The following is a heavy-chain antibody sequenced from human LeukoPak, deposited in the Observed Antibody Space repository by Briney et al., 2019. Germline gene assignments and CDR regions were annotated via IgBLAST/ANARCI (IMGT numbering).Heavy chain of an antibody. Sequence: TGGSLRLSCAASGFTFSNYAIYWVRQAPGKGLEYVSAISSNGGSTYYANSVKDRFTISRDNSKNTVSLQMGSLRAEDMAVYYCATYNWNYGMWFDPWGQGTLVIVSS. CDR3: ATYNWNYGMWFDP. CDR1: GFTFSNYA. V-gene: IGHV3-64*01. CDR2: ISSNGGST. J-gene: IGHJ5*02. D-gene: IGHD1-7*01.